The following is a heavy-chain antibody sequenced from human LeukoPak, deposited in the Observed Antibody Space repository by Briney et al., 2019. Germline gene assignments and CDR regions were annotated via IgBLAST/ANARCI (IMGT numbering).Heavy chain of an antibody. D-gene: IGHD6-19*01. CDR1: GYTLTELS. CDR2: FDPEDGET. Sequence: ASVKVSCKVSGYTLTELSMHWVRQAPGKRLEWMGGFDPEDGETIYAQKFQGRVTMTEDTSTDTAYMELSSLRSEDTAVYYCATEGIAVAGIDYWGQGTLVTVSS. V-gene: IGHV1-24*01. J-gene: IGHJ4*02. CDR3: ATEGIAVAGIDY.